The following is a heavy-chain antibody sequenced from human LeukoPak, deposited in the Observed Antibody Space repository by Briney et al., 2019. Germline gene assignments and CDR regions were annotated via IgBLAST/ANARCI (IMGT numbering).Heavy chain of an antibody. V-gene: IGHV4-4*02. D-gene: IGHD2-2*03. Sequence: SGTLSLTCAVSGGSISSSNWWSWVRQLPGKGLEWIGEIYHSGSTNYNPSLKSRVTISVDTSKNQFSLRLSSVTAADTAVYYCARDVDTVLVDWGQGTLVTVSS. J-gene: IGHJ4*02. CDR3: ARDVDTVLVD. CDR2: IYHSGST. CDR1: GGSISSSNW.